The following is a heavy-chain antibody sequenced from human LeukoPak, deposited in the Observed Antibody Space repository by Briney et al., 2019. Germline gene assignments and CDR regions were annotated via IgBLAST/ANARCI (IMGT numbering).Heavy chain of an antibody. V-gene: IGHV1-69*01. CDR1: GGTFSSYG. CDR2: IIPIFGTA. D-gene: IGHD6-13*01. J-gene: IGHJ4*02. Sequence: SVKVSCKASGGTFSSYGISWVRQAPGQGLEWMGGIIPIFGTANYAQKFQGRVTISADESTSTAYMELSGLRSEDTAVYYCARGISSSWYWEFDYWGQGTLVTVSS. CDR3: ARGISSSWYWEFDY.